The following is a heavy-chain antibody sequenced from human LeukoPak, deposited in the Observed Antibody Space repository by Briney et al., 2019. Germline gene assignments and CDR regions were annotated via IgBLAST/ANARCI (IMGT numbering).Heavy chain of an antibody. Sequence: SETLSLTCAVYGGSFSGYYWSWIRQPPGKGLEWIGEINHSGSTNYNPSLKSRVTISVDTSKNQFSLKLSSVTAADTAVYYCARGGGSNPNNWFDPWGQGTLVTVSS. CDR2: INHSGST. V-gene: IGHV4-34*01. D-gene: IGHD4-11*01. J-gene: IGHJ5*02. CDR3: ARGGGSNPNNWFDP. CDR1: GGSFSGYY.